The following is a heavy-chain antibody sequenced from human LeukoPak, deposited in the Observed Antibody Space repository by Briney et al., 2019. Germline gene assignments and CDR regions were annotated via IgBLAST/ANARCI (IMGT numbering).Heavy chain of an antibody. D-gene: IGHD5-18*01. V-gene: IGHV1-2*02. CDR3: ARDVLGLTAHDY. Sequence: ASVKVSCKASGYTFTGYYIHWLRQAPGQRLEWMGWINPASGGTIYSVHFEGRITMTRDTSISTVYMDLTWLRSDDTAVYYCARDVLGLTAHDYWGQGTLVTVSS. CDR2: INPASGGT. J-gene: IGHJ4*02. CDR1: GYTFTGYY.